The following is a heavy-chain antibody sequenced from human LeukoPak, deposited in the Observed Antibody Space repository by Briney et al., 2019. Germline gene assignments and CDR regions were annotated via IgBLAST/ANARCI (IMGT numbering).Heavy chain of an antibody. CDR2: FDPEDGET. Sequence: ASVKVSCKVSGYTLTELSMHWVRQAPGKGLEWMGGFDPEDGETIYAQKFQGRVTMTEDTSTDTAYMELSSLRSEDTAVYYCATTYCSSTSCLTGAFDIWGQGTMVTVSS. V-gene: IGHV1-24*01. J-gene: IGHJ3*02. CDR1: GYTLTELS. CDR3: ATTYCSSTSCLTGAFDI. D-gene: IGHD2-2*01.